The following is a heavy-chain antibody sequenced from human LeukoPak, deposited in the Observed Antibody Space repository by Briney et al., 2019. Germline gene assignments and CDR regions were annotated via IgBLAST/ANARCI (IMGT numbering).Heavy chain of an antibody. CDR2: INHSGST. J-gene: IGHJ4*02. D-gene: IGHD6-13*01. CDR1: GGSISSSSYY. CDR3: ARPRGYSSSWYAPLGY. Sequence: KPSETLSLTCPVSGGSISSSSYYWGWIRQPPGKGLEWIGEINHSGSTNYNPSLKSRVTISVDTSKNQFSLKLSSVTAADTAVYYCARPRGYSSSWYAPLGYWGQGTLVTVSS. V-gene: IGHV4-39*07.